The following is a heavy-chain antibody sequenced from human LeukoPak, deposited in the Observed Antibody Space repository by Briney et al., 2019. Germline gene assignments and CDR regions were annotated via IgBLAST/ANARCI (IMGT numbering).Heavy chain of an antibody. D-gene: IGHD3-22*01. CDR1: GFTFSSYG. Sequence: GRSLRLPCAASGFTFSSYGMHWVRQAPGKGLEWVAVISYDGGNKYYADSVKGRFTISRDNSKNTLYLQMNSLRAEDTAVYYCAKDVRRYYDSSGPLDYWGQGTLVTVSS. V-gene: IGHV3-30*18. CDR3: AKDVRRYYDSSGPLDY. CDR2: ISYDGGNK. J-gene: IGHJ4*02.